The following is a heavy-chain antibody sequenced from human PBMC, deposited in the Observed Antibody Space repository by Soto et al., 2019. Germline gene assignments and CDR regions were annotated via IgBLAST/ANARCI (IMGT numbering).Heavy chain of an antibody. CDR1: GFTVSSNY. Sequence: EVQLVESGGGLIQPGGSLRLSCAASGFTVSSNYMSWVRQAPGKGLEWVSVIYSGGSTYYADSVKGRFTISRDNSKNTLYLQMNTLRAEETAVYYCARTVVATPYYFDYWGLGTLVTVS. CDR2: IYSGGST. D-gene: IGHD2-2*01. CDR3: ARTVVATPYYFDY. V-gene: IGHV3-53*01. J-gene: IGHJ4*02.